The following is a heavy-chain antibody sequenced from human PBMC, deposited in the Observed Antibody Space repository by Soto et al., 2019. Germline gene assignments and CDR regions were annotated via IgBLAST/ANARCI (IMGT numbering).Heavy chain of an antibody. D-gene: IGHD4-17*01. CDR2: INSDGSST. J-gene: IGHJ4*02. CDR1: GFTFSSYW. CDR3: ARAGYGDYYFDY. Sequence: GGSLRLSCAASGFTFSSYWMHWVRQAPGKGLVWVSRINSDGSSTSYADSVKGRFTISRDNAKNTLYLQMNSLRAEDTAVYYCARAGYGDYYFDYWGQGTLVTVSS. V-gene: IGHV3-74*01.